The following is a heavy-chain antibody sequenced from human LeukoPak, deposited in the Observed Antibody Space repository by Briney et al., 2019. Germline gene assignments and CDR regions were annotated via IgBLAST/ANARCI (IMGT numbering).Heavy chain of an antibody. D-gene: IGHD6-13*01. CDR1: GFTFSSYW. CDR2: IKQDGSEK. Sequence: PGGSLRLSCAASGFTFSSYWMSWVRQAPGKGLEWVANIKQDGSEKYYVDSVKGRFTISRDNAKNSLYLQMNSLRAEDTAVYYCARGGAIAAAGTSYDAFDIWGQGTMVAVSS. J-gene: IGHJ3*02. CDR3: ARGGAIAAAGTSYDAFDI. V-gene: IGHV3-7*01.